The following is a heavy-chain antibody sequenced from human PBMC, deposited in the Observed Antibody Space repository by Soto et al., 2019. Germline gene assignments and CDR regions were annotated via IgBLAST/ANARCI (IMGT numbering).Heavy chain of an antibody. Sequence: VQLVESGGGVVQPGRSLRLSCVASGFLFDTYGMHWVRQTPGKGLEWVAIISYDGSHKEYADSVKGRFAISRDNSENTLYPQMNNLGVEDTALYYCATSASSDHWGQGTQVTVSS. D-gene: IGHD1-26*01. J-gene: IGHJ4*02. CDR1: GFLFDTYG. CDR3: ATSASSDH. V-gene: IGHV3-30*03. CDR2: ISYDGSHK.